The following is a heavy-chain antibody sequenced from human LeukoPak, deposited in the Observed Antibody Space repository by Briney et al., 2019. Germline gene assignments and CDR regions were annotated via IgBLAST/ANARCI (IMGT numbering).Heavy chain of an antibody. Sequence: ASVKISCKAFGYTFTGYYMHWVRQAPGQGLEWMGWINPNSGGTNYAQKFQGRVTMTRDTSISTAYMELSRLRSDDTAVYYCARDGIAVAVLGYWGQGTLVTVSS. V-gene: IGHV1-2*02. CDR3: ARDGIAVAVLGY. CDR2: INPNSGGT. J-gene: IGHJ4*02. D-gene: IGHD6-19*01. CDR1: GYTFTGYY.